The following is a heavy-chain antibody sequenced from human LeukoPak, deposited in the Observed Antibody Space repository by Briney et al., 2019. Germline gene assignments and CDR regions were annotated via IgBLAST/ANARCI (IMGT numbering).Heavy chain of an antibody. CDR2: INSDGSST. Sequence: GGSLRLSCAASGFTFSSYWMHWVRQAPGKGLVWVSRINSDGSSTSYADSVKGRFTISRDNAKNTLYLQMNSLRAEDTAVYYCATNPPSSSWDYWGQGTLVTVSS. D-gene: IGHD6-13*01. CDR3: ATNPPSSSWDY. CDR1: GFTFSSYW. J-gene: IGHJ4*02. V-gene: IGHV3-74*01.